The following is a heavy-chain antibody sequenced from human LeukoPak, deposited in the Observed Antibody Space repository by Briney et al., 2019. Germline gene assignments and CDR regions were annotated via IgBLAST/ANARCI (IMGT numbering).Heavy chain of an antibody. D-gene: IGHD6-13*01. Sequence: PSETLSLTCAVSGYSISRGYYWGWIRQPPGQGLEWIANIYHSGNTYYNPSLKSRVTISVDTSKNQFSLKLSSVTAADTAVYYSARAAAIAVTGGAFDYWGQGTLVTVSS. J-gene: IGHJ4*02. V-gene: IGHV4-38-2*01. CDR2: IYHSGNT. CDR3: ARAAAIAVTGGAFDY. CDR1: GYSISRGYY.